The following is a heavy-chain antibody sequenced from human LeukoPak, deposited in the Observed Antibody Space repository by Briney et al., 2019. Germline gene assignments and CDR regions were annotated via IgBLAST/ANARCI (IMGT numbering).Heavy chain of an antibody. Sequence: GGSLRLSCVASGFTFSNYAMNWVRQAPGKGLEWVSGISGSDTSTYYTDSVRGRFTISRDTSKNTLYLQMNSLRAEDTAVYYCAKEGYDFWSTYSRTHFDYWGQGTLVTVSS. D-gene: IGHD3-3*01. CDR3: AKEGYDFWSTYSRTHFDY. CDR1: GFTFSNYA. V-gene: IGHV3-23*01. CDR2: ISGSDTST. J-gene: IGHJ4*02.